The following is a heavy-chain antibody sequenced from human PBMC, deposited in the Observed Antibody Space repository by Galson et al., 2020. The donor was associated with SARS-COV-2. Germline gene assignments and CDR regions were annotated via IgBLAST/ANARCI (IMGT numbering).Heavy chain of an antibody. CDR3: TRDWSGAGDY. Sequence: GGSLRLSCIASGFSFTDRFMDWVRQAPGQGLEWVARIRNERNRYSTEYAASVRGRFTISRDDSKNSVYLQANSLKTEDTAVYYCTRDWSGAGDYWGQGTLVTVSA. CDR1: GFSFTDRF. D-gene: IGHD3-10*01. V-gene: IGHV3-72*01. J-gene: IGHJ4*02. CDR2: IRNERNRYST.